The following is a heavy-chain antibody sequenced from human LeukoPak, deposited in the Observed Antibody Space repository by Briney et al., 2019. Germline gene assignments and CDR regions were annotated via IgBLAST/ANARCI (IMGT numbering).Heavy chain of an antibody. J-gene: IGHJ6*03. CDR2: IYYSGST. CDR1: GGSISSHY. Sequence: SETLSLTCTVSGGSISSHYWSWIRQPPGKGLEWIGYIYYSGSTNYNPSLKSRVTISVDTSKNQFSLKLSSVTAADTAVYYCARIRGYSYGNYYYYYYMDVWGKGTTVTVSS. CDR3: ARIRGYSYGNYYYYYYMDV. V-gene: IGHV4-59*11. D-gene: IGHD5-18*01.